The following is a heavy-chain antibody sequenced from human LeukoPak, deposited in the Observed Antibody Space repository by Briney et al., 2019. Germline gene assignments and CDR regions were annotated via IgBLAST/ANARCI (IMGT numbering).Heavy chain of an antibody. V-gene: IGHV1-18*01. J-gene: IGHJ5*02. Sequence: ASVKVSCKASGYTFTSYGMSWVRQAPGQGLEWMGWISAYNGNTNYAQKLQGRVTMTTDTSTSTAYMELRSLRSDDTAVYYCARVNGCSGGSCGWFDPWGQGTLVTVSS. CDR1: GYTFTSYG. D-gene: IGHD2-15*01. CDR2: ISAYNGNT. CDR3: ARVNGCSGGSCGWFDP.